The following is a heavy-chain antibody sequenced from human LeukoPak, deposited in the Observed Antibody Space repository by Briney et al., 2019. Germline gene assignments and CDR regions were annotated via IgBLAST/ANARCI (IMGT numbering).Heavy chain of an antibody. CDR3: AATIKRDYGDTNLHY. Sequence: SETLSLTCTVPGDSISSYYWSWIRQPPGKGLEWIAYMYDRGSTNYNPSLKSRVTISRDTSKNQFSLKLTSVTAAGTAVYYCAATIKRDYGDTNLHYWGQGTLVTVSS. V-gene: IGHV4-59*01. D-gene: IGHD4/OR15-4a*01. CDR1: GDSISSYY. CDR2: MYDRGST. J-gene: IGHJ4*02.